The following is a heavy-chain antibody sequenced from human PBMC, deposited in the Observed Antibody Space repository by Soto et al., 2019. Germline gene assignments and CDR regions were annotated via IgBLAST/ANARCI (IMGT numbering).Heavy chain of an antibody. CDR2: ISYDGSNK. Sequence: HPGGSLRLSCAASGFTFSSYGMHWVRQAPGKGLEWVAVISYDGSNKYYADSVKGRFTISRDNSKNTLYLQMNSLRAEDTAVYYCAKVSIAVAGTDYYYYGMGVWGQGTTVTVSS. V-gene: IGHV3-30*18. CDR1: GFTFSSYG. CDR3: AKVSIAVAGTDYYYYGMGV. D-gene: IGHD6-19*01. J-gene: IGHJ6*02.